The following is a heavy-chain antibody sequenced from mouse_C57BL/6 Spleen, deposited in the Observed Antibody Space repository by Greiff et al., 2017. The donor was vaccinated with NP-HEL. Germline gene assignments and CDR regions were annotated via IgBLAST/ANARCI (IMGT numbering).Heavy chain of an antibody. CDR2: ISDGGSYT. J-gene: IGHJ3*01. CDR1: GFTFSSYA. CDR3: ARAEDYDGFAY. V-gene: IGHV5-4*03. D-gene: IGHD2-4*01. Sequence: EVKLMESGGGLVKPGGSLKLSCAASGFTFSSYAMSWVRQTPEKRLEWVATISDGGSYTYYPDNVKGRFTISRDNAKNNLYLQMSHLKSEDTAMYYCARAEDYDGFAYWGQGTLVTVSA.